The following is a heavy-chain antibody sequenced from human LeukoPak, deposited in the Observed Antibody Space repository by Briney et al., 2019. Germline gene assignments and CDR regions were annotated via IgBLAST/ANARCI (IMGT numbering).Heavy chain of an antibody. D-gene: IGHD6-13*01. V-gene: IGHV4-34*01. CDR2: INHSGST. CDR1: GFTFSSYA. CDR3: ARPVRYSREFDP. J-gene: IGHJ5*02. Sequence: GSLRLSCAASGFTFSSYAMSWVRQPPGKGLEWIGEINHSGSTNYNPSLKSRVTISVDTSKNQFSLKLSSVTAADTAVYYCARPVRYSREFDPWGQGTLVTVSS.